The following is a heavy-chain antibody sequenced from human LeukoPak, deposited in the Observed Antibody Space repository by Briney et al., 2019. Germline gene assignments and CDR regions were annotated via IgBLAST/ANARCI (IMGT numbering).Heavy chain of an antibody. Sequence: ASVKVSCKASGYTFTSYDINWVRQATGQGLEWMGWMNTNSGNTGYAQKFQGRVTMTRNTSISTAYMELSSLRAEDTAVYYCARVYSRRATVTFLFGRKHPYYYYYMDVWGKGTTVTISS. CDR3: ARVYSRRATVTFLFGRKHPYYYYYMDV. V-gene: IGHV1-8*01. CDR1: GYTFTSYD. J-gene: IGHJ6*03. D-gene: IGHD4-17*01. CDR2: MNTNSGNT.